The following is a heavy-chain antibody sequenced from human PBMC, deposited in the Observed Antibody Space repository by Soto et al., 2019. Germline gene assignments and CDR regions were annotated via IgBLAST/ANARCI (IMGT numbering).Heavy chain of an antibody. CDR3: ASGIQLWLRRINNGYSR. J-gene: IGHJ4*02. V-gene: IGHV1-69*12. D-gene: IGHD5-18*01. CDR1: GGTFSTYA. Sequence: QVQLVQSGAEVKKPESSVKVSCKAPGGTFSTYAISWVRQAPGQGLEWMGGIIPMFGTANYAQRFQDRVTITADESTNTFYMELSSLRSEDTAVYFCASGIQLWLRRINNGYSRWGQGTLFTVSS. CDR2: IIPMFGTA.